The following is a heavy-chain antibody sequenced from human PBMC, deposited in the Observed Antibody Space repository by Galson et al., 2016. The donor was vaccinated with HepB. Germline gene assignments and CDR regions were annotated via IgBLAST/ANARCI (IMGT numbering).Heavy chain of an antibody. J-gene: IGHJ5*02. CDR1: GITLKDAW. CDR3: TTDGKYDTSTCSFWFDP. CDR2: IKRKTDGQTDGGAT. Sequence: SLRLSCAASGITLKDAWMTWIRQVPGKGLEWVGRIKRKTDGQTDGGATDYAAPVKGRFTISRDDSKNTIFLQMNSLQTDDTAVYYCTTDGKYDTSTCSFWFDPWGQGTLVTVSS. V-gene: IGHV3-15*01. D-gene: IGHD2-8*01.